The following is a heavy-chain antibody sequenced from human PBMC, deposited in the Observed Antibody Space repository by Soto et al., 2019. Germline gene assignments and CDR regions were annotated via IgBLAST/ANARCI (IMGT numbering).Heavy chain of an antibody. CDR3: ARDTNGDYANYYYYYMDV. J-gene: IGHJ6*03. D-gene: IGHD4-17*01. CDR1: GFTFSSYS. V-gene: IGHV3-48*01. CDR2: ISSSSSTI. Sequence: EVQLVESGGGLVQPGGSLRLSCAASGFTFSSYSMNWVRQAPGKGLEWVSYISSSSSTIYYADSVKGRFTISRDNAKNSLYLQMNSLRAEDTAVYYCARDTNGDYANYYYYYMDVWGKGTTVTVSS.